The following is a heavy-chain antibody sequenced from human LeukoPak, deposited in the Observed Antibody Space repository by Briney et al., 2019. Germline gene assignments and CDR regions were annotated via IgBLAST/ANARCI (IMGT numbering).Heavy chain of an antibody. D-gene: IGHD2-15*01. CDR3: AKRGGTESFYYYYYMDV. Sequence: WGSLRLSCAVSGITLSSYDMSWIRQAPGKGLEWVAGISDSGGRTNYADSVKGRFTISRDNPKNTLYLQMNSLRAEDTAEYYCAKRGGTESFYYYYYMDVWGKGTTVTVSS. CDR1: GITLSSYD. J-gene: IGHJ6*03. V-gene: IGHV3-23*01. CDR2: ISDSGGRT.